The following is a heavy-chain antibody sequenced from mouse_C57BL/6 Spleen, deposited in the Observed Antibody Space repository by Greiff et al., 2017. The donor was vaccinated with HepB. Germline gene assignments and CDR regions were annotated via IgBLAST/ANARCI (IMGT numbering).Heavy chain of an antibody. Sequence: VQLQQPGAELVRPGTSVKLSCKASGYTFTSYWMHWVKQRPGQGLEWIGVIDPSDSYTNYNQKFKGKATLTVDTSSSTAYMQLSSLTSEDSAVYYCARAVYDGYYFFDYWGQGTTLTVSS. CDR3: ARAVYDGYYFFDY. V-gene: IGHV1-59*01. J-gene: IGHJ2*01. D-gene: IGHD2-3*01. CDR2: IDPSDSYT. CDR1: GYTFTSYW.